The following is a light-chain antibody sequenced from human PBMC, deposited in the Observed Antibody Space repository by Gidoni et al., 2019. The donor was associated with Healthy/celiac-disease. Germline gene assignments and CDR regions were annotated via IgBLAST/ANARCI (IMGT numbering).Light chain of an antibody. J-gene: IGKJ2*01. CDR3: QQYNNWPPYT. Sequence: IVMTQSAATLSVSPGERATLSCRASQSVSSNLAWYQQKPGQAPRLLIYGASTRATGIPARFSGSGSGTEFTLTISSLQSEDFAVYYCQQYNNWPPYTFXQXTKLEIK. V-gene: IGKV3-15*01. CDR1: QSVSSN. CDR2: GAS.